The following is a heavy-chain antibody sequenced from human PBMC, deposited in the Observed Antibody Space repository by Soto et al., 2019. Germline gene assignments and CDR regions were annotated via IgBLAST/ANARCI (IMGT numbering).Heavy chain of an antibody. Sequence: SVNVSCKASGGTFSSYAISWVRQAPGQGLEWMGGIIPIFGTANYAQKFQGRVTITADNSTSTAYMELSSLRTEDTAVYYCAGGPYECVDFSPYYYGVDVWGQGATVTVSS. V-gene: IGHV1-69*06. CDR2: IIPIFGTA. CDR3: AGGPYECVDFSPYYYGVDV. CDR1: GGTFSSYA. J-gene: IGHJ6*02. D-gene: IGHD3-3*01.